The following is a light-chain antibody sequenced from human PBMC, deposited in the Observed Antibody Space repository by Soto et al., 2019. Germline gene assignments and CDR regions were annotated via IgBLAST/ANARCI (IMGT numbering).Light chain of an antibody. CDR2: EVN. J-gene: IGLJ2*01. CDR3: ASYTSSSTSVI. V-gene: IGLV2-14*02. Sequence: QSALTQPASVSGSPGQSITISCTGTNGDVGSYDLVSWYQRYPGEAPKLIIYEVNKRPSGISNRFSGSKSGNTASLTISGLQAEDEADYYCASYTSSSTSVIFGRGTKLTVL. CDR1: NGDVGSYDL.